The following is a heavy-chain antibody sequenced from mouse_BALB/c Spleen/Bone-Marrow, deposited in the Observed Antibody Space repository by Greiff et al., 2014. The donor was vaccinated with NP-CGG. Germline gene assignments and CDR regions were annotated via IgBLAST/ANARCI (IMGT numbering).Heavy chain of an antibody. D-gene: IGHD1-2*01. CDR1: GFDFSRYW. Sequence: EVQLVESGGGLVQPGGSLKLSCAASGFDFSRYWMSWVRQAPGKGLEWIGEINPDSSTINYTPSLKDKFIISRDNAKNTLYLQKSKVRSEDTALYYCARLHYYGSFAYWGQGTLVTVSA. V-gene: IGHV4-1*02. J-gene: IGHJ3*01. CDR3: ARLHYYGSFAY. CDR2: INPDSSTI.